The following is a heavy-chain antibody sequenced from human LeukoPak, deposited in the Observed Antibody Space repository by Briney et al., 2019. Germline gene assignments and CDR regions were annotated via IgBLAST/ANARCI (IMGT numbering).Heavy chain of an antibody. CDR3: ARVGYDYVWGSYRPYYFDY. J-gene: IGHJ4*02. CDR1: GFTFSSYA. CDR2: IKQDGSEK. V-gene: IGHV3-7*01. Sequence: GGSLRLSCAALGFTFSSYAMSWVRQAPGKGLEWVANIKQDGSEKYYVDSVKGRFTISRDNAKNSLYLQMNSLRAEDTAVYYCARVGYDYVWGSYRPYYFDYWGQGTLVTVSS. D-gene: IGHD3-16*02.